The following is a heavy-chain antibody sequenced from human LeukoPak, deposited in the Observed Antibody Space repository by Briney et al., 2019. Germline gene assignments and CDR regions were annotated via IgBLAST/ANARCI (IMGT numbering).Heavy chain of an antibody. CDR1: GFAFNTYD. Sequence: GGSLRLSCAASGFAFNTYDRNWVRQAPGKGLVWVSSITSDSDYIDSADSVKGPFTISRDNAKNSLFLQMDSLRAEDTAVYYRARYCSRPNIASAGVEYWGERMLLTVPS. V-gene: IGHV3-21*01. D-gene: IGHD6-13*01. J-gene: IGHJ4*02. CDR3: ARYCSRPNIASAGVEY. CDR2: ITSDSDYI.